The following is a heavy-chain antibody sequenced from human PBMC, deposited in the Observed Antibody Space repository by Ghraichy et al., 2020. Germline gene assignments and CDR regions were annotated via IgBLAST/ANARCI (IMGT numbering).Heavy chain of an antibody. D-gene: IGHD3-22*01. CDR1: GFTFSSYA. CDR3: AREAPNYYDSSGYYQSYWYFDL. V-gene: IGHV3-30*04. Sequence: CAASGFTFSSYAMHWVRQAPGKGLEWVAVISYDGSNKYYVDSVKGRFTISRDNSKNTLYLQMNSLRAEDTAVYYCAREAPNYYDSSGYYQSYWYFDLWGRGTLVTVSS. CDR2: ISYDGSNK. J-gene: IGHJ2*01.